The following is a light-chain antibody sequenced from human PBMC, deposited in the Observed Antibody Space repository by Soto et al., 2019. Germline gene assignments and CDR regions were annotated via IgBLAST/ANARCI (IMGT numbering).Light chain of an antibody. CDR1: SSDIGTYKY. CDR3: SSYAPRSTLI. J-gene: IGLJ2*01. Sequence: QSVLTQPPSASGSPGQSVTITCTGTSSDIGTYKYVSWYQQHPGQAPTLIIYDVTERPSGVPDRFSGSKSGNTASLTVSGLRAEDEADYFCSSYAPRSTLIFGGGTKLTVL. CDR2: DVT. V-gene: IGLV2-8*01.